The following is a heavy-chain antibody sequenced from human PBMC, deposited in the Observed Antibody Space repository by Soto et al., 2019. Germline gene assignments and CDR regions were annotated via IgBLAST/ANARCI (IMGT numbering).Heavy chain of an antibody. CDR3: ATGGYDILTGYYSYYYYGMDV. V-gene: IGHV1-69*01. J-gene: IGHJ6*02. Sequence: QVQMLQSGAEVKKPGSSVKVSCKASGGTFSSYAISWVRQAPGQGLEWMRGIIPIFGTANYAQKFQGRVTITADDSTSTAYMELSSLRSEDTAVYYCATGGYDILTGYYSYYYYGMDVWGQGTTVTVSS. CDR2: IIPIFGTA. CDR1: GGTFSSYA. D-gene: IGHD3-9*01.